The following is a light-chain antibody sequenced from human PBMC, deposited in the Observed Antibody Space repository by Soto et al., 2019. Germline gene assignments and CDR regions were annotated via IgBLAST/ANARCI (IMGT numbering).Light chain of an antibody. CDR1: SSDVGTYNY. V-gene: IGLV2-14*03. J-gene: IGLJ1*01. Sequence: QSVLTQPASVSGSPGQSITISCTGTSSDVGTYNYVSWYQQHPGKAPKLMIYDVNNRPSGVSNRFSGSKSGNTASLTISGLQAEDEADYYCSSYSTSSTLYVFGTGTKLTVL. CDR3: SSYSTSSTLYV. CDR2: DVN.